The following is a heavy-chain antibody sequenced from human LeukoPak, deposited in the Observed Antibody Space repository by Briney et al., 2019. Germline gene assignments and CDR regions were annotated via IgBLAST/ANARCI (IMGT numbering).Heavy chain of an antibody. CDR3: ERTYSGSYRQTYYYYYMDV. J-gene: IGHJ6*03. CDR2: IYHSGTT. V-gene: IGHV4-38-2*02. D-gene: IGHD1-26*01. Sequence: PSETLSLTCTVSGYSISSGYYWGWIRQPPGKGLEWIGSIYHSGTTYYNPSLKSRVTISVDTSKNQFSLKLSSVTAADTAVYYCERTYSGSYRQTYYYYYMDVRGKGTTVTVSS. CDR1: GYSISSGYY.